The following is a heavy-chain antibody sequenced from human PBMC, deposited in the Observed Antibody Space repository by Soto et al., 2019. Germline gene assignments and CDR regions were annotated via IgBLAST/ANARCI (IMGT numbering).Heavy chain of an antibody. CDR3: AKDPTLRYFDWLSPHEVNFDY. Sequence: QVQLVESGGGVVQPGRSLRLSCAASGFTFSSYGMHWVRQAPGKGQEWVAVISYDGSNKYYADSVKGRFTISRDNSKNTLYLQMNSLRAEDTAVYYCAKDPTLRYFDWLSPHEVNFDYWGQGTLVTVSS. CDR1: GFTFSSYG. D-gene: IGHD3-9*01. J-gene: IGHJ4*02. CDR2: ISYDGSNK. V-gene: IGHV3-30*18.